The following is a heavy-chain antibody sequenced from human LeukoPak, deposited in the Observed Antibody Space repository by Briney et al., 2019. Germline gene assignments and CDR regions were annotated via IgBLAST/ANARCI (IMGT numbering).Heavy chain of an antibody. Sequence: SVKVSCKASGGTFSSYAISWVRQAPGQGLEWMGGIIPIFGTANYAQKFQGRVTITTDESTSTAYMELRSLRSDDTAVYYCARHDSSGYENNWFDPWGQGTLVTVSS. CDR2: IIPIFGTA. CDR3: ARHDSSGYENNWFDP. D-gene: IGHD3-22*01. CDR1: GGTFSSYA. J-gene: IGHJ5*02. V-gene: IGHV1-69*05.